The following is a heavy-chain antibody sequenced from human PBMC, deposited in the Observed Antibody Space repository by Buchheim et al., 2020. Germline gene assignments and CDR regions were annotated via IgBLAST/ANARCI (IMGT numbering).Heavy chain of an antibody. D-gene: IGHD3-22*01. CDR2: ISHDGSNQ. V-gene: IGHV3-30-3*01. Sequence: QVQLVESGGGVVQPGTSLRLSCAASGFTFSRFTMHWVRQAPGKGLEWVALISHDGSNQYYTDFVKGRFTISRDKSRNTLYVQMTSLRAEDTAVYYCARSIGANSGYYSGYFDYWGQGAL. J-gene: IGHJ4*02. CDR3: ARSIGANSGYYSGYFDY. CDR1: GFTFSRFT.